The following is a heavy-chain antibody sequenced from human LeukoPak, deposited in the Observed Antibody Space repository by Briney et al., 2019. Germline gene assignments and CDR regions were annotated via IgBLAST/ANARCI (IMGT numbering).Heavy chain of an antibody. D-gene: IGHD1-26*01. J-gene: IGHJ6*02. CDR1: GFTFTSYG. CDR2: ISYDGTNA. V-gene: IGHV3-30*03. Sequence: PGGSLRLSCAVSGFTFTSYGMHWVRQAPGKGLEWVSVISYDGTNAYYADSVKGRFTVSRDSWMYLQIHSMRAVRAAVSYCSRYRKSEGAPTGRSKAPYYYSDMDVWVQGTTVTVSS. CDR3: SRYRKSEGAPTGRSKAPYYYSDMDV.